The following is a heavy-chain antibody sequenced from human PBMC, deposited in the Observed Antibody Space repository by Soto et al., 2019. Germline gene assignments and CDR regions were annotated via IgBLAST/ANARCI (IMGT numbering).Heavy chain of an antibody. Sequence: QVQLQESGPGLVKPSQTLSLTCTVSGGSISSGGYYWSWIRQHPGTGLEWIGYIYYSGSTYYNPSLKSRVTISVDTSKNQFSLKLSSVTAADTAVYYCARDQNGSGMFDYWGQGTLVTVSS. CDR3: ARDQNGSGMFDY. D-gene: IGHD3-10*01. CDR2: IYYSGST. J-gene: IGHJ4*02. CDR1: GGSISSGGYY. V-gene: IGHV4-31*03.